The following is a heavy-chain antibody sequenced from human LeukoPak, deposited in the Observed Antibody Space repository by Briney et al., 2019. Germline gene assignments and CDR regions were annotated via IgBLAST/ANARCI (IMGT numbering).Heavy chain of an antibody. J-gene: IGHJ4*02. V-gene: IGHV1-69*04. D-gene: IGHD4-23*01. CDR3: ARFSYGGSERSFDY. CDR1: GGTFSSYA. CDR2: TIPILGIA. Sequence: SVKVSCKASGGTFSSYAISWVRQAPGQGLEWMGRTIPILGIANYAQKFQGRVTITADKSTSTAYMELSSLRSEDTAVYYCARFSYGGSERSFDYWGQGTLVTVSS.